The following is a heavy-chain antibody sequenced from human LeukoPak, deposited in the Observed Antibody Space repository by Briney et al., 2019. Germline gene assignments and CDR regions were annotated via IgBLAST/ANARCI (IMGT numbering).Heavy chain of an antibody. Sequence: ASVKVSCKASGYTFTSYGISWVRQAPGQGLEWMGWISAYNGNTNYAQKLQGRVTMTTDTSTSTAYMELRSLRSDDTAVYYCAVQYGGSSYPYFDYWGQGTLVTVSS. J-gene: IGHJ4*02. CDR2: ISAYNGNT. V-gene: IGHV1-18*01. CDR3: AVQYGGSSYPYFDY. D-gene: IGHD1-26*01. CDR1: GYTFTSYG.